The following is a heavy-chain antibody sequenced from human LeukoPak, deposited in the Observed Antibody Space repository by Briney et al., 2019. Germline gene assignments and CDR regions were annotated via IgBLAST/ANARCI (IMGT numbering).Heavy chain of an antibody. Sequence: ASVKVSCKASGYTFTSYGISWVRQAPGQGLEWMAWISAYNGKTNYEQNLQGRVTMTTDTSTSTAYMELRSLRSDDTAVYYCARDSFYCSSTTCYRDAFDIWGQGTMVTVSS. J-gene: IGHJ3*02. CDR3: ARDSFYCSSTTCYRDAFDI. D-gene: IGHD2-2*01. V-gene: IGHV1-18*01. CDR1: GYTFTSYG. CDR2: ISAYNGKT.